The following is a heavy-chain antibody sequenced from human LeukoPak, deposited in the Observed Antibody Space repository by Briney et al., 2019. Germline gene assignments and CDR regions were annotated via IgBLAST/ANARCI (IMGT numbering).Heavy chain of an antibody. V-gene: IGHV4-59*01. CDR2: IYYSGST. Sequence: SETLSLTCTVSGGSISSYYWSWIRQPPGKGLEGIGYIYYSGSTNYNPSLKSRVTISVDTSKNQFSLKLSSVTAADTAVYYCARETYYYDSSGYHDAFDIWGQGTMVTVSS. CDR1: GGSISSYY. J-gene: IGHJ3*02. D-gene: IGHD3-22*01. CDR3: ARETYYYDSSGYHDAFDI.